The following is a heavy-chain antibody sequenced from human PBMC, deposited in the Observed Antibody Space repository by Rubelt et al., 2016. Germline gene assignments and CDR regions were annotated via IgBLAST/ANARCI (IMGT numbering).Heavy chain of an antibody. CDR3: GGDPVDGYGFFDY. CDR1: GLTFSSYW. V-gene: IGHV3-66*01. CDR2: IYSGGST. D-gene: IGHD5-24*01. Sequence: EVQLVESGVDLVQPGESLRLSCAASGLTFSSYWMSWVRQAPGKGLEWVSVIYSGGSTYYADSVKGRFTISIDYSKNTVFLQMTSWVVDGTAVYYCGGDPVDGYGFFDYLGQGSLVIVSS. J-gene: IGHJ4*02.